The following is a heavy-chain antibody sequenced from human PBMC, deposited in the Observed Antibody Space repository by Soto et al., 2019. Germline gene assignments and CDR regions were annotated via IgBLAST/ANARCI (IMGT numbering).Heavy chain of an antibody. D-gene: IGHD3-16*02. CDR2: ISYDGSNK. J-gene: IGHJ4*02. V-gene: IGHV3-30*18. CDR1: GFTFSDFG. Sequence: QVQLVESGGGVVQPGRSLRLSCAAFGFTFSDFGMHWVRQAPGKGLEWVAFISYDGSNKFHADSVKGRFTISRDNSKNTLYLQMNSLRAEDTAVYYCAKALGELSPESYDYWGQGTLVTVSS. CDR3: AKALGELSPESYDY.